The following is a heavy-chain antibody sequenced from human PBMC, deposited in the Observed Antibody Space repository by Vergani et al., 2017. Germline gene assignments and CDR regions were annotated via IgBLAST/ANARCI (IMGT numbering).Heavy chain of an antibody. J-gene: IGHJ3*02. Sequence: EVQLVESGGGLVQPGGSLRLSCAASGFTFSSYAMHWVRQAPGKGLEYVSAISSNGGSTYYANSVKGRFTISRDNSKNTLYLQMGSLRAEDTALYYCAKAHYGYDAFDIWGQGTMVTVSS. V-gene: IGHV3-64*01. CDR2: ISSNGGST. CDR1: GFTFSSYA. D-gene: IGHD4-17*01. CDR3: AKAHYGYDAFDI.